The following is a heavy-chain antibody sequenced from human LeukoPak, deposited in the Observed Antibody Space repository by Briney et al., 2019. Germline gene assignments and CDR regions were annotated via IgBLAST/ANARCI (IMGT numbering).Heavy chain of an antibody. CDR1: GYTFTSYD. CDR3: ARGPKTYSSGWSPSGYYYGMDV. D-gene: IGHD6-19*01. V-gene: IGHV1-8*01. Sequence: ASLKVSCKASGYTFTSYDINWVRQATVQGLEWMGWMNPNSGNTGYAQKFQGRVNMTRNTSISTAYMELSSLRSEDTAVYYCARGPKTYSSGWSPSGYYYGMDVWGQGTTVTVSS. J-gene: IGHJ6*02. CDR2: MNPNSGNT.